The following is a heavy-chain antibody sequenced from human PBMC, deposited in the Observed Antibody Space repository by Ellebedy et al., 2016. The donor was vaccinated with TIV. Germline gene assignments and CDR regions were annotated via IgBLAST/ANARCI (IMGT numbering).Heavy chain of an antibody. CDR3: ARATQWLTFDY. J-gene: IGHJ4*02. D-gene: IGHD6-19*01. CDR2: IFNIDNRDYDNK. CDR1: GFTVTGSP. V-gene: IGHV3-53*01. Sequence: PGGSLRLSCAASGFTVTGSPMNWVRQAPGKGLEWVSTIFNIDNRDYDNKDYADSVKRRFTVSRDSPKNPLYLQMNSLRAEETAVYYCARATQWLTFDYWGQGILVTVSS.